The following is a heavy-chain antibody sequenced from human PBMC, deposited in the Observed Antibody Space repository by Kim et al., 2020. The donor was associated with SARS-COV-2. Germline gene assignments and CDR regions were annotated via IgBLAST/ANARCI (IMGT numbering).Heavy chain of an antibody. J-gene: IGHJ4*02. Sequence: ADTVKGRFDISRDNPKNTLYHQMSSLRAEDTAVYYCVKEASGRRCALGDYWGQGTMVGVSS. CDR3: VKEASGRRCALGDY. D-gene: IGHD6-25*01. V-gene: IGHV3-64D*06.